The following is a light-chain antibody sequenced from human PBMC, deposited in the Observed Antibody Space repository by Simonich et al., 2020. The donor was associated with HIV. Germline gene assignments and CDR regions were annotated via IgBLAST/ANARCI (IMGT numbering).Light chain of an antibody. CDR3: QQRSNWPST. CDR2: DAS. CDR1: QSVSSY. V-gene: IGKV3-11*01. J-gene: IGKJ4*01. Sequence: EIVLTQSPATLSLSPGERATLSCRASQSVSSYLAWYQQKPGLAPRLLIYDASNRATGIPDRFTGSGSGTDFTLTISSLEPEDFAVYYCQQRSNWPSTFGGGTKVEIK.